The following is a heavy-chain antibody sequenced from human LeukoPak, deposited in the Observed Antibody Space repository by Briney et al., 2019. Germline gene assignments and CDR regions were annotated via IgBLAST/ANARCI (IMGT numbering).Heavy chain of an antibody. CDR2: INHSGST. Sequence: SETLSLTCAVYGGSFSGYYWSWIRQPPGKGLEWIGEINHSGSTNYNPSLKSRVTISVDTSKNQVSLKPSSVTAADTAVYYCARVLRVYYYDSSGYYPNWFDPWGQGTLVTVSS. CDR3: ARVLRVYYYDSSGYYPNWFDP. CDR1: GGSFSGYY. J-gene: IGHJ5*02. V-gene: IGHV4-34*01. D-gene: IGHD3-22*01.